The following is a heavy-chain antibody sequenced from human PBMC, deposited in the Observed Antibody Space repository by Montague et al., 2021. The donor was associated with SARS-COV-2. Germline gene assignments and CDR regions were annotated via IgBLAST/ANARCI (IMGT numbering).Heavy chain of an antibody. J-gene: IGHJ6*02. D-gene: IGHD2-21*01. CDR2: TYTRGGT. Sequence: TLSLTCSVSGDSINSGPYFWNWIRQPAGKGLEWIGRTYTRGGTHSNPSLESRVTISTDTSKNQLSLELSSVTVADTAVYYCARGSRVIAPTLPSGMDVWGQGTTVTVSS. CDR3: ARGSRVIAPTLPSGMDV. V-gene: IGHV4-61*02. CDR1: GDSINSGPYF.